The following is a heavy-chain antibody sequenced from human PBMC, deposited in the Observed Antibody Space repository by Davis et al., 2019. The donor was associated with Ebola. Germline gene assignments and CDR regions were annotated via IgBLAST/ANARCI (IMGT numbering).Heavy chain of an antibody. CDR2: IKQDGSEK. J-gene: IGHJ6*04. CDR3: AREAYDILTGYYRPNYYYYGMDV. CDR1: GFTFSSYW. Sequence: PGGSLRLSCAASGFTFSSYWMSWVRQAPGKGLEWVANIKQDGSEKYYVDSVKGRFTISRDNAKNSLYLQMNSLRAEDTAVYYCAREAYDILTGYYRPNYYYYGMDVWGKGTTVTVSS. D-gene: IGHD3-9*01. V-gene: IGHV3-7*01.